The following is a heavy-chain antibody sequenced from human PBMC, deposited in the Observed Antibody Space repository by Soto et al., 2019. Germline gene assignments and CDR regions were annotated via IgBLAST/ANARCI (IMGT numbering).Heavy chain of an antibody. J-gene: IGHJ6*02. Sequence: PSETLSLTCTVSGGSISSYYWSWIRQPPGKGLEWIGYIYYSGSTNYNPSLKSRVTISVDTSKNQFSLKLSSVTAADTAVYYCARETSYYDILTGYYYYGMDVWGQGTTVTVSS. CDR3: ARETSYYDILTGYYYYGMDV. D-gene: IGHD3-9*01. V-gene: IGHV4-59*01. CDR2: IYYSGST. CDR1: GGSISSYY.